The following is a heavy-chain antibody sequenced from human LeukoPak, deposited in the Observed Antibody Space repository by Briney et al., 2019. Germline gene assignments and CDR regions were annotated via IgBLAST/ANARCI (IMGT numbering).Heavy chain of an antibody. Sequence: GGSLRLSGAASGFTFGSYAMSWVRQAPGKGLEWVSTIGASGGTTYFADSVKGRFTISRDISKNTLFLQMNSLRAEDTAVYYCAKGSTTSWYFDYWGQGTLVTVSS. CDR2: IGASGGTT. V-gene: IGHV3-23*01. D-gene: IGHD6-13*01. CDR1: GFTFGSYA. CDR3: AKGSTTSWYFDY. J-gene: IGHJ4*02.